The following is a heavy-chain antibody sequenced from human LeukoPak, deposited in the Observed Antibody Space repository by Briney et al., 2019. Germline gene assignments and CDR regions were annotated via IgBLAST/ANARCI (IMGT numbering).Heavy chain of an antibody. Sequence: QPGGSLRLSCAASGFTFSSYEMNWVRQAPGKGLEWVSYISSSGSTIYYADSVKGRFTISRDNAKNSLSLQMNSLRAEDTAVYYCARDSYSSGVFDYWGQGTLVTVFS. V-gene: IGHV3-48*03. J-gene: IGHJ4*02. D-gene: IGHD6-19*01. CDR3: ARDSYSSGVFDY. CDR1: GFTFSSYE. CDR2: ISSSGSTI.